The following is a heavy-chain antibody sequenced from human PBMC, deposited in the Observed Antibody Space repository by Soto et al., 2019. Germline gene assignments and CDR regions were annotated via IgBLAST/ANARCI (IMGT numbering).Heavy chain of an antibody. CDR1: GYTFTSYD. D-gene: IGHD3-10*01. Sequence: ASVKVSCKASGYTFTSYDINWVRQATGQGLKWMGWMNPNSGNTGYAQKFQGRVTMTRNTSISTAYMELSSLRSEDTAVYCCARGSSDEYYGSGSYYNGYYYYMDVWGKGTTVSVSS. CDR3: ARGSSDEYYGSGSYYNGYYYYMDV. J-gene: IGHJ6*03. V-gene: IGHV1-8*01. CDR2: MNPNSGNT.